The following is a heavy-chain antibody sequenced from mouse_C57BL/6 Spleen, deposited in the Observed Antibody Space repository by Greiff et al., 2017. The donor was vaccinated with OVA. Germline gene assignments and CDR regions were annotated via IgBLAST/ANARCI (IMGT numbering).Heavy chain of an antibody. V-gene: IGHV5-17*01. CDR1: GFTFSDYG. CDR3: ANYGIYWYFDV. J-gene: IGHJ1*03. CDR2: ISSGRSTI. Sequence: EVKLVESGGGLVKPGGSLKLSCAASGFTFSDYGMHWVRQAPEKGLEWVAYISSGRSTIYYADTVKGRFTISRDNAKNTLCLQMTRLRSEDTAMYYCANYGIYWYFDVWGTGTTVTVSS. D-gene: IGHD2-1*01.